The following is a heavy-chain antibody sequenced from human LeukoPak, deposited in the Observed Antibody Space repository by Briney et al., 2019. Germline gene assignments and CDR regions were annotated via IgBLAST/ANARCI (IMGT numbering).Heavy chain of an antibody. Sequence: GGSLRLSCVGSGLTLRSYSMNWVRQAPGKGVEGVSYISSSSSAIYYADSVKGRFAISRDNAKNSLYLQMNSLRAEDTAVYYCAKEGFGASRKFDYWGQGTLVTVSS. CDR2: ISSSSSAI. CDR1: GLTLRSYS. J-gene: IGHJ4*02. V-gene: IGHV3-48*01. D-gene: IGHD3-3*01. CDR3: AKEGFGASRKFDY.